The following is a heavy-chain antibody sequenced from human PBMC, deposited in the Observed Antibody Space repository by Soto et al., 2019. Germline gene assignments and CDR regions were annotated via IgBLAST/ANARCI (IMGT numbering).Heavy chain of an antibody. D-gene: IGHD6-13*01. CDR3: VRMIAASGTVFDY. J-gene: IGHJ4*02. CDR2: IYPGDSDT. V-gene: IGHV5-51*01. CDR1: GYEFTSHW. Sequence: PGASLKISCKGSGYEFTSHWIGWVRQMPGKGLEWMGIIYPGDSDTRYSPSFQGQVTISADKSTSTAYLQWSSLKASDTATYYWVRMIAASGTVFDYSGQGSLVTVS.